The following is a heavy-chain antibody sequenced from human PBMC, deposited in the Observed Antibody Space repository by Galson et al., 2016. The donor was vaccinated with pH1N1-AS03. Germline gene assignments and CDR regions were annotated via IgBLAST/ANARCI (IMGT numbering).Heavy chain of an antibody. J-gene: IGHJ4*02. D-gene: IGHD3-10*01. CDR1: GFIFSDYG. Sequence: CAASGFIFSDYGMSWVRQAPGKGLEWVANIKKDGGEKYYVDSVRGRFTISRDNAKKSLYLQLSSLRVEATAVYYCASSGVWGRGTLVAVSS. V-gene: IGHV3-7*03. CDR2: IKKDGGEK. CDR3: ASSGV.